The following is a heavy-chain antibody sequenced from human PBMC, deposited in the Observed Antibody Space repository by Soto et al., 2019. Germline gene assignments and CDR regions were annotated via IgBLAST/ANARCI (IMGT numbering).Heavy chain of an antibody. J-gene: IGHJ4*02. CDR2: ITSRNNYI. V-gene: IGHV3-21*01. CDR1: GFTFSSYS. CDR3: AGVDPKARDPSAFDL. Sequence: GGSLRLSCAASGFTFSSYSMNWVRQAPGKVLEWVSCITSRNNYIYYADSVKGRITISRDNANNSLYLQMDNRRAEDTAVYYCAGVDPKARDPSAFDLWGQGTLVTVSS. D-gene: IGHD3-10*01.